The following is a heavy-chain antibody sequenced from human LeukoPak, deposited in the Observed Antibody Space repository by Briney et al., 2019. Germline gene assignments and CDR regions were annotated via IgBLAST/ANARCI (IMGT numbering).Heavy chain of an antibody. CDR3: AKGDIVVVPAANWFDP. V-gene: IGHV3-23*01. Sequence: GGSLRLSCAASGFTFSSYAMSWVRQAPGKGLEWVSAISGSGGTYYADSVKGRFTISRDNSKNTLHLQMNSLRAEDTAVYYCAKGDIVVVPAANWFDPWGQGTLVTVSS. D-gene: IGHD2-2*01. CDR1: GFTFSSYA. CDR2: ISGSGGT. J-gene: IGHJ5*02.